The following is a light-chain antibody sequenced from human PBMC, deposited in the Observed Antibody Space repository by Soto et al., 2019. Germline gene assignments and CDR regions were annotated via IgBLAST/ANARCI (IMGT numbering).Light chain of an antibody. CDR3: QSYDSSLSGYV. Sequence: QSVLTQPPSVSGAPGQRVTLSCTGSSSTIGAGYDVHWYQQLPGTAPKLLIYGNSNRPSGVPDRFSGSKSGTSASLAITGLQAEDEADYSCQSYDSSLSGYVFGTGTKLTVL. CDR1: SSTIGAGYD. V-gene: IGLV1-40*01. J-gene: IGLJ1*01. CDR2: GNS.